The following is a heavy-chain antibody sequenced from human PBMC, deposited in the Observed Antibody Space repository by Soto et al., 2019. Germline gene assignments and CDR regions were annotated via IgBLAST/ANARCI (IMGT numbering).Heavy chain of an antibody. D-gene: IGHD2-21*02. J-gene: IGHJ5*02. CDR2: IYQSGST. CDR1: GAPITSGAYS. Sequence: QLQLRESGSGLVKPSQTLSLTCTVSGAPITSGAYSWSWIRQPPGKGLEWIGVIYQSGSTRYNPSLKSRVTISVDRAKHHFSLPLTSLTAADTAVYYCARDMSGCSSSDCYLSGWFDPWGPGTLVTVSS. CDR3: ARDMSGCSSSDCYLSGWFDP. V-gene: IGHV4-30-2*01.